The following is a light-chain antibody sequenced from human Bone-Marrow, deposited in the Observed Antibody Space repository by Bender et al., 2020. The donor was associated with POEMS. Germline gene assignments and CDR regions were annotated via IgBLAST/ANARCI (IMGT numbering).Light chain of an antibody. CDR3: TSYAGSNQLV. V-gene: IGLV2-14*01. CDR2: DVS. J-gene: IGLJ3*02. Sequence: QSALTQPASVSGSPGQSITISCTGTSSDVGGYNYVSWYQQHPGKAPKLMIYDVSNRPSGVSNRFSGSKSGNTASLTISGLQAEDEANYYCTSYAGSNQLVFGGGTRLTVL. CDR1: SSDVGGYNY.